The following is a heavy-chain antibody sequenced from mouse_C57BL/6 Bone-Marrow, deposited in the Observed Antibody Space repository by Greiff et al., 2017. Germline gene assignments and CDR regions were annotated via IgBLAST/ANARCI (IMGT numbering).Heavy chain of an antibody. CDR1: GYTFTDYY. Sequence: VQLQQSGPELVKPGASVKISCKASGYTFTDYYINWVKQRPGQGLEWIGWIFPGSGSTYYNEKFKGKATLTVDKSSSTAYMLLSSLTSEDSAVYFCALLLRFSSGGFAYWGQGTLVTVSA. CDR3: ALLLRFSSGGFAY. D-gene: IGHD1-1*01. CDR2: IFPGSGST. J-gene: IGHJ3*01. V-gene: IGHV1-75*01.